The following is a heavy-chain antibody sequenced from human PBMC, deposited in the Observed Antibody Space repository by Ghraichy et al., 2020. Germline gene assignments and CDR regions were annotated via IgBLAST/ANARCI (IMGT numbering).Heavy chain of an antibody. J-gene: IGHJ6*02. CDR2: ISWNGGST. V-gene: IGHV3-20*04. CDR3: AKTLVPGSGAYYYYAMDV. Sequence: GESLNISCAASGFNFDDYAMSWVRQVPGKGLEWVSSISWNGGSTGYADSVKGRFTISRDNAKKSLYLQMNSLRAEDTASYYCAKTLVPGSGAYYYYAMDVWGQGTTVTVSS. CDR1: GFNFDDYA. D-gene: IGHD3-10*01.